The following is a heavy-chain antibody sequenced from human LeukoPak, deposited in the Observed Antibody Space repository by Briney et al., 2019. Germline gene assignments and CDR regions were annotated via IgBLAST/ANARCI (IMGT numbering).Heavy chain of an antibody. CDR3: TRSWNDALGY. Sequence: ASVKVSCKASGFTFTGYYMHWVRQAPRQGLEWMGWINPDSGGSNYAQKFLGRITMTRDTSITTAYMELSRLTSDDTAVYYCTRSWNDALGYWGQGTLVTVSS. D-gene: IGHD1-1*01. V-gene: IGHV1-2*02. CDR1: GFTFTGYY. J-gene: IGHJ4*02. CDR2: INPDSGGS.